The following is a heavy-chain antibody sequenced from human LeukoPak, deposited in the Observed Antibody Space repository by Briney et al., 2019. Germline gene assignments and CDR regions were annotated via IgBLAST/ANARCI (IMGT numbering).Heavy chain of an antibody. D-gene: IGHD6-19*01. CDR1: GGSISSSSYY. CDR2: IYYSGST. J-gene: IGHJ6*03. Sequence: SETLSLTCTVSGGSISSSSYYWGWIRQPPGKGLEWIGSIYYSGSTYYNPSLKSRVTISVDTSKNQFSLKLSSVTAADTAVYYCARGELGYSSGWRHYYYYYMDVWGKGTTVTVSS. CDR3: ARGELGYSSGWRHYYYYYMDV. V-gene: IGHV4-39*01.